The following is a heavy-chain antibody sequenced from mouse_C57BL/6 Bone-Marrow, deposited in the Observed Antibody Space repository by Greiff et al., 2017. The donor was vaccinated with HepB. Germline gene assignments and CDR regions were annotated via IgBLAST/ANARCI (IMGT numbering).Heavy chain of an antibody. CDR1: GYTFTSYW. J-gene: IGHJ4*01. D-gene: IGHD2-1*01. Sequence: VQLQQPGAELVKPGASVKMSCKASGYTFTSYWITWVKQRPGQGLEWIGDIYPGSGSTNYNEKFKSKATLTVDTSSSTADMKLSSLTSEDSAVYYCSRAKGNPDYYAMDYWGQGTSVTVSS. V-gene: IGHV1-55*01. CDR3: SRAKGNPDYYAMDY. CDR2: IYPGSGST.